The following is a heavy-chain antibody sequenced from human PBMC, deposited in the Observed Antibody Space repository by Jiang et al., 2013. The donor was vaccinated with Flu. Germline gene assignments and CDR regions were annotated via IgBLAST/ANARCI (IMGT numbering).Heavy chain of an antibody. D-gene: IGHD2/OR15-2a*01. V-gene: IGHV1-69*04. CDR2: IIPSLGIA. Sequence: SGAEVKKPGSSVKVSCKASGGTFSSYAISWVRQAPGQGLEWMGRIIPSLGIANYAQKFQGRITVTEDSSADTVYMDLSSLRSEDSAVYYCVSARGLTTRFGPYFFDFWGRGTLVTVSS. CDR1: GGTFSSYA. J-gene: IGHJ4*02. CDR3: VSARGLTTRFGPYFFDF.